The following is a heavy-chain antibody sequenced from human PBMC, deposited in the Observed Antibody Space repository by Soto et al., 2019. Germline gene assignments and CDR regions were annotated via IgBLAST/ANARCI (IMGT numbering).Heavy chain of an antibody. D-gene: IGHD3-9*01. CDR3: ARGRGAYDILTGYYPASFDY. CDR2: ISSSTNYI. Sequence: AGSLRLSCAASGFTFSSYSMNWVCQAPGKGLEWVSSISSSTNYIYYADSVKGRFTISRDNAKNSLYLQMNSLRAEGTAVYYCARGRGAYDILTGYYPASFDYWGLGT. J-gene: IGHJ4*02. V-gene: IGHV3-21*01. CDR1: GFTFSSYS.